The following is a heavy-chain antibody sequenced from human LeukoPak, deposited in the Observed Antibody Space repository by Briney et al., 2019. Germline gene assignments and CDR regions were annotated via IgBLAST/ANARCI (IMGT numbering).Heavy chain of an antibody. Sequence: SETLSLTCTVSGGSISSSSHYWGWIRQPPGKGLEWIGSMYYRGSTYHNPSLKSRVTISVDTSKNQFSLKLSSVTAADTAVYYCARAPTHYCSSTSCRWNWFDPWGQGTLVTVSS. CDR3: ARAPTHYCSSTSCRWNWFDP. CDR2: MYYRGST. D-gene: IGHD2-2*01. CDR1: GGSISSSSHY. V-gene: IGHV4-39*07. J-gene: IGHJ5*02.